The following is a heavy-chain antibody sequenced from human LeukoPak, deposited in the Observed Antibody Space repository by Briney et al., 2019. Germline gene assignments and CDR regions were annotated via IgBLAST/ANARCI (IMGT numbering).Heavy chain of an antibody. V-gene: IGHV4-30-4*01. CDR3: ARPAVGDWLDY. J-gene: IGHJ4*02. D-gene: IGHD3/OR15-3a*01. CDR1: GGSISNDDNY. CDR2: IYYSGRT. Sequence: SETLSLTCTVSGGSISNDDNYWTWIRQPPGKGLEWIGFIYYSGRTNYNPSLTSRVTMSVDTSKNQFSLKLRSVTAADTAVYYCARPAVGDWLDYWGQGTLVTVSS.